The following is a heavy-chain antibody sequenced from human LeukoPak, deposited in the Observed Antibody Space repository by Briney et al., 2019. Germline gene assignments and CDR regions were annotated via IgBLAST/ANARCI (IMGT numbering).Heavy chain of an antibody. D-gene: IGHD2-2*01. Sequence: GAPVKVSCKASGGTFSSYAISWVRQAPGQGLEWMGGIIPIFGTANYAQKFQGRVTITADESTSTAYMELSSLRSEDTAVYYCARAVGAMPVAPFGYWGQGTLVTVSS. CDR1: GGTFSSYA. CDR2: IIPIFGTA. J-gene: IGHJ4*02. CDR3: ARAVGAMPVAPFGY. V-gene: IGHV1-69*13.